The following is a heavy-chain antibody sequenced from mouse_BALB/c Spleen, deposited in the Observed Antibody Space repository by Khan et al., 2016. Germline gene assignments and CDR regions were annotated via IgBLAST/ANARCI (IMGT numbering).Heavy chain of an antibody. CDR2: IRNKANGYTT. Sequence: EVELVESGGGLVQPGGSLRLSCATSGFTFTDYYMSWVRQPPGKALEWLGFIRNKANGYTTEYSASVKGRFTISRDNSLSILSLQMNTLRAEDSATYYCARDLEGYDDAMDYWSQGTSVTVSS. D-gene: IGHD2-2*01. CDR3: ARDLEGYDDAMDY. J-gene: IGHJ4*01. CDR1: GFTFTDYY. V-gene: IGHV7-3*02.